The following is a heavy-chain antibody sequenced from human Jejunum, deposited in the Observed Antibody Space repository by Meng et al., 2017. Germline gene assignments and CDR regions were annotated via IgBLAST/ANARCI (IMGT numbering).Heavy chain of an antibody. V-gene: IGHV1-18*01. J-gene: IGHJ4*02. CDR3: ARDYSGTSYRYSDY. CDR2: ISVYHGNT. CDR1: GYTFTSYG. D-gene: IGHD1-26*01. Sequence: QVQLVQSGAELKNPGASVKVYCKTSGYTFTSYGISWVRQAPGQGLEWMGWISVYHGNTNYAQKRQGRVTMTTDTSTSTAYMELRSLRSDDTAVYFCARDYSGTSYRYSDYWGQGTLVTVSS.